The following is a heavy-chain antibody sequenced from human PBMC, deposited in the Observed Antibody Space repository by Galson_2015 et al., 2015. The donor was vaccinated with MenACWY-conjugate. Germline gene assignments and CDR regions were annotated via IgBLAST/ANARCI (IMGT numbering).Heavy chain of an antibody. V-gene: IGHV3-48*02. CDR1: GFSFSDYS. D-gene: IGHD1-26*01. Sequence: SLRLSCAASGFSFSDYSINWVRQAPGKGLEWVSYISSSSTIYYADSVKGRFTISRDNAKNSLYLQMNSLRDEDTAVYYCARDKGGEVGLFYYYYGMDVSGQGTSVTVSS. J-gene: IGHJ6*02. CDR3: ARDKGGEVGLFYYYYGMDV. CDR2: ISSSSTI.